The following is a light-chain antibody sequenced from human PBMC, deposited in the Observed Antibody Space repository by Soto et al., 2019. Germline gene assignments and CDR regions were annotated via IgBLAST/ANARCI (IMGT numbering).Light chain of an antibody. Sequence: DIQMTQSPSSLSASVGDRVTITCQADQVINKSLSWYQQKPGMAPKLLIYDSSNLETGVPARFSGSGSGIDFTLTISSLQPEDFGRYYCQQYDDIPFTFGGGTKVEIK. J-gene: IGKJ4*01. CDR2: DSS. CDR1: QVINKS. V-gene: IGKV1-33*01. CDR3: QQYDDIPFT.